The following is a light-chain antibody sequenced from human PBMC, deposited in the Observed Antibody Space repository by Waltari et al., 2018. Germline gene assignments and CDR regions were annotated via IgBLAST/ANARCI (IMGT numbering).Light chain of an antibody. V-gene: IGLV2-11*01. CDR1: TSYVGYYDY. Sequence: QSALTQPRSVSGSPGQSVTISCTGSTSYVGYYDYVSWYQQHPGKAPEVWIYGVSRRPSGIPDRFSGSKSGNTASLTISGLRAEDEADYYCCSYAGSFVWVFGGGTTLSV. CDR3: CSYAGSFVWV. CDR2: GVS. J-gene: IGLJ3*02.